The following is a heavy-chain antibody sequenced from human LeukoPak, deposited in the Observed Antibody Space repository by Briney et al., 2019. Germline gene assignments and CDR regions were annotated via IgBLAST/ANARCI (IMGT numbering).Heavy chain of an antibody. CDR3: ARVTVYEAGRGPGAEVRGMDYYYYMDV. Sequence: SETLSLTCAVYGGSFSGYYWSWIRQPPGKGLEWIGEINHSGSTNYNPSLKSRVTISVDTSKNRFSLKLSSVTAADTAVYYCARVTVYEAGRGPGAEVRGMDYYYYMDVWGKGTTVTISS. CDR2: INHSGST. V-gene: IGHV4-34*01. CDR1: GGSFSGYY. J-gene: IGHJ6*03. D-gene: IGHD2-15*01.